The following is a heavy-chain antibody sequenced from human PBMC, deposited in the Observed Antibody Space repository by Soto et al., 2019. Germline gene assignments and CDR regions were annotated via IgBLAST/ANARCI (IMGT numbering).Heavy chain of an antibody. D-gene: IGHD1-1*01. V-gene: IGHV3-33*01. J-gene: IGHJ6*02. CDR2: IWYDGINK. CDR3: ESDPGYGGITTGYYYYGMDV. Sequence: GGSLRLSGAASGFTFSSYCIHWVRQAPCKGLEWVAVIWYDGINKYYADSVKGRFTISRDNSKNTLYLQMNSLRAEDTAVYYCESDPGYGGITTGYYYYGMDVLGQGTTLTVSS. CDR1: GFTFSSYC.